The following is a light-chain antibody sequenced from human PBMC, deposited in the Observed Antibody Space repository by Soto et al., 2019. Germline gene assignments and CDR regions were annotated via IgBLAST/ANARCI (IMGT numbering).Light chain of an antibody. V-gene: IGLV2-14*01. CDR2: EVS. CDR1: SSDVGGYNY. J-gene: IGLJ2*01. Sequence: QSVLTQPASVSGSPGQSITISCTGTSSDVGGYNYVSWYQQHPGKAPKLMIYEVSNRPSRVSNRFSGSKSGNTASLTISGLQAEDEADYYCSSYTSSSTLVVFGGGTK. CDR3: SSYTSSSTLVV.